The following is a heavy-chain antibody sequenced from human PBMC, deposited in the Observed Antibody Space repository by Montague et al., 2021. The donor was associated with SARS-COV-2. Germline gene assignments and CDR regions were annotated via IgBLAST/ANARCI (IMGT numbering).Heavy chain of an antibody. V-gene: IGHV4-61*01. CDR3: ARGGGYYNYGLDV. CDR2: IFHSSSS. CDR1: GDSVRTGRHY. J-gene: IGHJ6*02. Sequence: ETLSLTCTVSGDSVRTGRHYWNWIRQPPGKGLEWIGYIFHSSSSNYNPSFESRVDMSMDTSKNQFSLKVTSVTAADTAVYYCARGGGYYNYGLDVWGPGTTVTVSS. D-gene: IGHD3-22*01.